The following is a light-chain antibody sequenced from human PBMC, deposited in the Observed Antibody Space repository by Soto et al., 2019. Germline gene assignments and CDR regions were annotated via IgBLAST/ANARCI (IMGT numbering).Light chain of an antibody. CDR2: DAS. Sequence: IQMTQSPSTLSASVVDRVTITCRASQSISSWLAWYQQKPGKAPKVLIYDASSLESGVPSRFSGRGSGTEFTLTISSLQPDDLATYYCQQYKSYSWTCGQGTKVDI. V-gene: IGKV1-5*01. CDR3: QQYKSYSWT. CDR1: QSISSW. J-gene: IGKJ1*01.